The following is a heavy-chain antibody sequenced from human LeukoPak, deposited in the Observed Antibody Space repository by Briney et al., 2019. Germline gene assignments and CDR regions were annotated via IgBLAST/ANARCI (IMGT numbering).Heavy chain of an antibody. CDR3: ARRPRGYSYNNWFDP. D-gene: IGHD5-18*01. V-gene: IGHV4-4*02. CDR1: GVSISSSNW. J-gene: IGHJ5*02. Sequence: SETLSLTCAVSGVSISSSNWWNWVRQPPGKGLEWIGEIYHSGSTNYNPSLKSRVTISVDTSKNQFSLKLSSVTAADTAVYYCARRPRGYSYNNWFDPWGQGTLVTVSS. CDR2: IYHSGST.